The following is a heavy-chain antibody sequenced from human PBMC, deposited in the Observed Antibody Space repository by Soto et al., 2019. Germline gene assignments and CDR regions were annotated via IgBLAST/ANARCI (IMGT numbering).Heavy chain of an antibody. J-gene: IGHJ4*02. CDR1: GFTFCSHA. V-gene: IGHV3-23*01. CDR3: AKDRTITMIVVAKLVFDY. Sequence: SLRLSCSASGFTFCSHALSWGRHAPGEGPEWVSAISGSGGSTYYADSVKGRFTISRDNSKNTLYLQMNSLRAEDTAVYYCAKDRTITMIVVAKLVFDYWGQGTLVTVSS. D-gene: IGHD3-22*01. CDR2: ISGSGGST.